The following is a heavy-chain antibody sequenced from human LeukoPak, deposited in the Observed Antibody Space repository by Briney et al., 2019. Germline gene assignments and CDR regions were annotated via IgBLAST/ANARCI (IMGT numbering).Heavy chain of an antibody. D-gene: IGHD4-17*01. CDR3: ARAMTAVTIFAY. V-gene: IGHV3-53*01. Sequence: GGSLRLSCAASRFAVSSNYMSWVRQAPGKGLEWVSAIYSGGTTYYADSVKGRFTISRDNSKNMVYLQMNSLRADDTAVYYCARAMTAVTIFAYWGQGTLVTVSS. CDR2: IYSGGTT. J-gene: IGHJ4*02. CDR1: RFAVSSNY.